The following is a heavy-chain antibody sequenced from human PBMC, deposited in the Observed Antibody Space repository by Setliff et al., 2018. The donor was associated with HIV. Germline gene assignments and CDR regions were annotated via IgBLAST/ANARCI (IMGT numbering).Heavy chain of an antibody. D-gene: IGHD3-22*01. Sequence: LSLTCTVSGGSISSGGYYWSWIRQHPGKGLEWIGYIYYSGSTYYNPSLKSRVTLSADTSKNQLSLSLTSVTAADTAVYYCARVRLTMIMMVDYFDQWGQGTLVTVSS. J-gene: IGHJ4*02. CDR2: IYYSGST. CDR1: GGSISSGGYY. CDR3: ARVRLTMIMMVDYFDQ. V-gene: IGHV4-31*03.